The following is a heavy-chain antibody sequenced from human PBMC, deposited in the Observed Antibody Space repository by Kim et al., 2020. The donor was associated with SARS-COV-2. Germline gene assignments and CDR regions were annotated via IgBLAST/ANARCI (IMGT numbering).Heavy chain of an antibody. Sequence: ASVKVSCKASGYTFTGSYVHWVRQAPGQGLEWMGRINPNSGGTNYAQKFQGRVTMTRDTSISTAYMELSRLRSDDTAVYYWAREITAAATGFWFDPWGQGTLVTVSS. CDR1: GYTFTGSY. J-gene: IGHJ5*02. D-gene: IGHD6-13*01. CDR3: AREITAAATGFWFDP. CDR2: INPNSGGT. V-gene: IGHV1-2*06.